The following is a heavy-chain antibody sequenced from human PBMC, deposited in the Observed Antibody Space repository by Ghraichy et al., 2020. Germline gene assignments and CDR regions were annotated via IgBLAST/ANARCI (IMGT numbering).Heavy chain of an antibody. CDR2: VNHGGST. V-gene: IGHV4-34*01. CDR1: AGSFSGYY. CDR3: AGRRAAPNYWFFDL. J-gene: IGHJ2*01. D-gene: IGHD6-6*01. Sequence: TLSITCAVYAGSFSGYYWSWIRQPPGKGLEWIGEVNHGGSTNYSPSLKSRVIISVDTSKNQFSLKLSSLTAADTAVYYCAGRRAAPNYWFFDLWGRGTLVTVSS.